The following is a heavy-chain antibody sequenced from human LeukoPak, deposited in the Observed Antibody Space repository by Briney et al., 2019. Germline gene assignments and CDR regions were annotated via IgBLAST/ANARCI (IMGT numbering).Heavy chain of an antibody. J-gene: IGHJ4*02. CDR3: ARDQEKPFLMTTVIQPFDY. CDR1: GGSISSTIYY. Sequence: SETLSLTCTVSGGSISSTIYYWVWIRQPPGKGLEWIGSISYRGSPYYNPSLKSRVTISVDTSKNQFSLRLSSVTAADTAVYYCARDQEKPFLMTTVIQPFDYWGQGTLVTVSS. D-gene: IGHD4-17*01. CDR2: ISYRGSP. V-gene: IGHV4-39*07.